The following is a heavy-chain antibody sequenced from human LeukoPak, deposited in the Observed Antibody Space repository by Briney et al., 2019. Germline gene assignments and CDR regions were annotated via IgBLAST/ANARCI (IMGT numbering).Heavy chain of an antibody. CDR1: GFTFSSYA. D-gene: IGHD3-10*01. V-gene: IGHV3-23*01. J-gene: IGHJ4*02. Sequence: GGSLRLSCAASGFTFSSYAMSWVRQAPGKGLEWVSAISGSGGSTYYADSVKGRFTISRDNSKNTLYLQMNSLRAEDTAVYYCANSYGSGSYYTLDYWGQGTLVTVSS. CDR2: ISGSGGST. CDR3: ANSYGSGSYYTLDY.